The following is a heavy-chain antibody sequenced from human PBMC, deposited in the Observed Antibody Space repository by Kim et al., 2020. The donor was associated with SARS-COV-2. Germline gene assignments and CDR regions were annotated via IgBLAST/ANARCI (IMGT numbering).Heavy chain of an antibody. V-gene: IGHV4-31*02. J-gene: IGHJ4*02. CDR3: AREGCSGGSCYFDY. D-gene: IGHD2-15*01. Sequence: NPSLKSRVTISVDTSKNQFSLKLSSVTAADTAVYYCAREGCSGGSCYFDYWGQGTLVTVSS.